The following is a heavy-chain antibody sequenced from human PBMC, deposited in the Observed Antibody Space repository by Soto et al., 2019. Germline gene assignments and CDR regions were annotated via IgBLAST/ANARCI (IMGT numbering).Heavy chain of an antibody. Sequence: EVQLGESWGDWVQPGGSLRLSCAASGLTLSNSGMNWVSQDAVKGLEWISYISNSSIYYAVSVKGRFTIPRDSAKNTLELPMNSLSDEDTAVYYCATWGKYYHSSGDFDFDCWGQGTLVTVSS. J-gene: IGHJ4*02. V-gene: IGHV3-48*02. D-gene: IGHD3-22*01. CDR2: ISNSSI. CDR1: GLTLSNSG. CDR3: ATWGKYYHSSGDFDFDC.